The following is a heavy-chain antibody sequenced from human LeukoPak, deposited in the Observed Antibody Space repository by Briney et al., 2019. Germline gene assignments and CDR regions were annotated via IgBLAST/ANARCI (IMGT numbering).Heavy chain of an antibody. CDR1: GFTYSSYW. V-gene: IGHV3-74*01. D-gene: IGHD2-2*01. CDR2: INSDGSST. J-gene: IGHJ4*02. CDR3: ARDWYYAIDY. Sequence: PGGSLRLSCAASGFTYSSYWMSWVRQAPGKGLVWVSRINSDGSSTRYADSVRGRFTISRDNAKNTLYLQMNSLRADDTAVYYCARDWYYAIDYWGQGTLVTVSS.